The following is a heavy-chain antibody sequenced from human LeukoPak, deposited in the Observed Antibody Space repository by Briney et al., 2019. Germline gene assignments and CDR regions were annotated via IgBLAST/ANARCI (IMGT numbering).Heavy chain of an antibody. CDR1: SGSISSYY. D-gene: IGHD6-6*01. J-gene: IGHJ4*02. CDR2: IYYSGST. V-gene: IGHV4-59*01. Sequence: SETLSLTCTVSSGSISSYYWSWIRQPPGKGLEWIGYIYYSGSTNYNPSLKSRVTISVDTSKNQFSLKLSSVTAADTAVYYCARIYSSSSFEFDYWGQGTLVTVSS. CDR3: ARIYSSSSFEFDY.